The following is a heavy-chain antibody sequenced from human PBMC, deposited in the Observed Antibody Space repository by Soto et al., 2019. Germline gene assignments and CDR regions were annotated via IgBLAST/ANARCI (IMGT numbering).Heavy chain of an antibody. CDR3: AQRAYSSSWAYFAY. J-gene: IGHJ4*02. V-gene: IGHV2-5*02. Sequence: QITLKESGPTLVKPTQTLTLTCTFSGFSLSTSGVGVGWIRQPPGKALEWLALIYWDDDKRYSPSLKSRLTITKDTSNNQVVPTMTNTDPVDTATYYCAQRAYSSSWAYFAYWGQGTLVTVSS. CDR2: IYWDDDK. CDR1: GFSLSTSGVG. D-gene: IGHD6-13*01.